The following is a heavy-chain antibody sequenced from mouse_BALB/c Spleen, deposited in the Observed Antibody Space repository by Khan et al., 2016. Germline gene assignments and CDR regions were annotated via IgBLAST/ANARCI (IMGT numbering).Heavy chain of an antibody. Sequence: QVQLQQSGAELAKPGASVKMSCKAPGYTFTSYWMHWVKQRPGQGLEWIGYINPSTGYTEYNQKFKDKATLTADKSSSTAYMQLSSLTSEDSAVYYCAREGAYYGNYGAFDYWGQGTTLTVSS. CDR1: GYTFTSYW. D-gene: IGHD2-10*01. V-gene: IGHV1-7*01. J-gene: IGHJ2*01. CDR2: INPSTGYT. CDR3: AREGAYYGNYGAFDY.